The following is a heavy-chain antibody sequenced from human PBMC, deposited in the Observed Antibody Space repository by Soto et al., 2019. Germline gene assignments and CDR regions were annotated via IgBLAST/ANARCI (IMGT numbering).Heavy chain of an antibody. CDR3: AKVWWESSGWSPSNLDV. Sequence: QVQLVQSGAEVKKPGSSVKVSCQASGGTFSSYAINWVRQAPGQGLEWMGGIIPVFGTTHYPQRFQGRVTITAEKSTGTAYLELSSLRSEDTAVYYCAKVWWESSGWSPSNLDVWGQGTTVTVSS. CDR1: GGTFSSYA. J-gene: IGHJ6*02. D-gene: IGHD6-19*01. CDR2: IIPVFGTT. V-gene: IGHV1-69*06.